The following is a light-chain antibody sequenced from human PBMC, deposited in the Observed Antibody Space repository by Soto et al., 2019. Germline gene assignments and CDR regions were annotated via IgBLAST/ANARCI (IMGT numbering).Light chain of an antibody. CDR3: SSYTSSSTPFDV. CDR1: SSDVGGYNY. CDR2: DVS. Sequence: QSVLTQPASVAGSPGQSITISCTGPSSDVGGYNYVSWYQQHPGTAPKLMIYDVSNRPSGVSNRFSGSKSGNQASLTISGLQAEDEADYYCSSYTSSSTPFDVFGTGTQLTVL. J-gene: IGLJ1*01. V-gene: IGLV2-14*01.